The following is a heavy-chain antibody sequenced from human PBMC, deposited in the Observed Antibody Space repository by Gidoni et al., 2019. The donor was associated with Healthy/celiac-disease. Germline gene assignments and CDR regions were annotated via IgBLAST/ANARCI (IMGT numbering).Heavy chain of an antibody. CDR3: ARGQEMATSYFDY. Sequence: QVQLQQWGAGLLKPSETLSLTCAVYGGSFSGYYWIWIRQPPGKGLELIGESNHSGSTNYNPALKSRVTKSVDTSMNQFSLKLRSVTAADTAVYYCARGQEMATSYFDYWGQGTLVTVSS. CDR1: GGSFSGYY. D-gene: IGHD5-12*01. CDR2: SNHSGST. J-gene: IGHJ4*02. V-gene: IGHV4-34*01.